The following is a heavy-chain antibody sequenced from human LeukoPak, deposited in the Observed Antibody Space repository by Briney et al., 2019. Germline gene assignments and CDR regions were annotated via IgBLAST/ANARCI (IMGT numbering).Heavy chain of an antibody. CDR3: AKGGDSSGWADVGVDY. CDR1: GFTFSSYE. Sequence: QSGGSLKLSCAASGFTFSSYEMNWVRLAPGKGLEWVSSISSRGTTKYYADSVKGRFTISRDNSKNTLYLQMNSLRAEDTAVYYCAKGGDSSGWADVGVDYWGQGTLVTVSS. J-gene: IGHJ4*02. CDR2: ISSRGTTK. D-gene: IGHD6-19*01. V-gene: IGHV3-48*03.